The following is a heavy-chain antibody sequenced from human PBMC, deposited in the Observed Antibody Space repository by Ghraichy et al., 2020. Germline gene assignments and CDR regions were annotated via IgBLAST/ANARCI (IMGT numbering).Heavy chain of an antibody. D-gene: IGHD4-17*01. Sequence: SVKVSCKASGGTFSSYAISWVRQAPGQGLEWMGGIIPIFGTANYAQKFQGRVTITTDESTSTAYMELSSLRSEDTAVYYCARDSLKTSDYGPNWFDPWGQGTLVTVSS. V-gene: IGHV1-69*05. CDR3: ARDSLKTSDYGPNWFDP. CDR2: IIPIFGTA. J-gene: IGHJ5*02. CDR1: GGTFSSYA.